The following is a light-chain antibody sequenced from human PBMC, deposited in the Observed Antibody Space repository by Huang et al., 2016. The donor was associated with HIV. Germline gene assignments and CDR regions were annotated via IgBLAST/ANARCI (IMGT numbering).Light chain of an antibody. CDR1: QNIANN. CDR2: AAS. V-gene: IGKV1-9*01. Sequence: IQLTQSPSSLSASVGDSVTVTCRASQNIANNLAWYQQTQGKAPKLLIYAASTLRAGVASRFSGSGSGTDFTLTISALLPEDFATYFCQQLHNYPLTFGGGTEVEV. CDR3: QQLHNYPLT. J-gene: IGKJ4*01.